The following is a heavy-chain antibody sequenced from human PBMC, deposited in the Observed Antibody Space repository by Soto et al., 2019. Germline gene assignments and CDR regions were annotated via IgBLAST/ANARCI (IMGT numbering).Heavy chain of an antibody. CDR1: AFTFSSYA. V-gene: IGHV3-23*01. CDR2: ISGIAGST. Sequence: GGALRPSSAASAFTFSSYAMSWVLQAPGNGLEWVSAISGIAGSTYYADSGKGRVTISRDNSKHPLYLQMNSLGAEDTGVHYCAKDIAVPAAIYHYYYGMDVWGQGNTVTVSS. CDR3: AKDIAVPAAIYHYYYGMDV. J-gene: IGHJ6*02. D-gene: IGHD2-2*01.